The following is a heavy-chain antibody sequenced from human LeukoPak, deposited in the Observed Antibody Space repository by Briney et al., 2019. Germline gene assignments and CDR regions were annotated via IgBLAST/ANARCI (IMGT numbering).Heavy chain of an antibody. Sequence: GESLKISCKGSGFSFTSYWIAWVRQMPGKGLECMGIIYPTDSETRYSPPFQDQVTISADKSISTAYLQWNSLKASDTAMYYCARLGGNGYCSSTGCVYYFDYWGQGTLVTVSS. CDR3: ARLGGNGYCSSTGCVYYFDY. D-gene: IGHD2-2*01. CDR1: GFSFTSYW. V-gene: IGHV5-51*01. CDR2: IYPTDSET. J-gene: IGHJ4*02.